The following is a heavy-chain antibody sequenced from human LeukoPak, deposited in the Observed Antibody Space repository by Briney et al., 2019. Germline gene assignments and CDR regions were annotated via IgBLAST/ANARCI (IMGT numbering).Heavy chain of an antibody. J-gene: IGHJ4*02. CDR1: GYSFSNFW. Sequence: GESLKISCQGSGYSFSNFWVGWVRQAPGQGLEWMGWISAYNGNTNYAQKLQGRVTMTTDTSTSTAYMELRSLRSDDTAVYYCARDMNFAAGGEDYWGQGTLVTVSS. CDR2: ISAYNGNT. V-gene: IGHV1-18*04. D-gene: IGHD3-16*01. CDR3: ARDMNFAAGGEDY.